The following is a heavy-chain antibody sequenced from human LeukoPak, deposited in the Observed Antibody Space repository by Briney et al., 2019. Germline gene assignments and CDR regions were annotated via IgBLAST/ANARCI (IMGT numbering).Heavy chain of an antibody. Sequence: ASVKVSCKASGYTFTGYYMHWVRQAPRQGLEWMGWINPNSGGTNYAQKFQGRVTMTRDTSISTAYMELSRLRSDDTAVYYCARQRGYSGYDPLGYWGQGTLVTVSS. D-gene: IGHD5-12*01. CDR2: INPNSGGT. J-gene: IGHJ4*02. CDR3: ARQRGYSGYDPLGY. V-gene: IGHV1-2*02. CDR1: GYTFTGYY.